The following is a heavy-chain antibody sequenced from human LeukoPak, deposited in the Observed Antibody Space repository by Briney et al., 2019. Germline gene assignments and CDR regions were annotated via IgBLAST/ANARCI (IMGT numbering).Heavy chain of an antibody. D-gene: IGHD2-2*02. J-gene: IGHJ4*02. CDR1: VYTFTSYD. V-gene: IGHV1-8*01. CDR2: MNPNSGNT. CDR3: ARATRDCSSASCYNY. Sequence: ASVKVSCKASVYTFTSYDINWGRQATGQGLEWMGWMNPNSGNTGYAQKFQGRVTMTRDTPIRTAYIELSSLRSEDTAVYYCARATRDCSSASCYNYWGQGALVTVSS.